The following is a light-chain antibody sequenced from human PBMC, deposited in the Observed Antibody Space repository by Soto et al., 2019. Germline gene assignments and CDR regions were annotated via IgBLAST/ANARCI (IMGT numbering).Light chain of an antibody. J-gene: IGKJ2*01. CDR1: QSVSSN. CDR2: GAS. V-gene: IGKV3-15*01. CDR3: QQYNNWPGT. Sequence: EIVMTQSPATLSVSPGERATLSCRASQSVSSNLAWYQQKPGQAPRLLIYGASTSATGIQARFSGSGSGTEFTLTISGLLSEDFAVYYCQQYNNWPGTFGQGTKLEIK.